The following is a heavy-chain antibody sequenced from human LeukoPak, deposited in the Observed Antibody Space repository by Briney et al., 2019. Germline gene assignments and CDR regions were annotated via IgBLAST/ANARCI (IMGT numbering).Heavy chain of an antibody. J-gene: IGHJ4*02. V-gene: IGHV3-30*18. Sequence: GGSLRLSCAASGFTFSSYGIHWVRQAPGKGLEWVGVISYDGSTKYYADSVKGRFTISRDNSKNTLYLQMNSLRAEDTAVYYCAKENRWQWGQGTLVTVSS. CDR2: ISYDGSTK. CDR3: AKENRWQ. D-gene: IGHD5-24*01. CDR1: GFTFSSYG.